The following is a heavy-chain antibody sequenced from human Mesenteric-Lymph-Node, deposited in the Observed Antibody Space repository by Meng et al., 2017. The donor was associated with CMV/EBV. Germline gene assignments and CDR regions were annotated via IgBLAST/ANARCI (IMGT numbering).Heavy chain of an antibody. CDR2: INHSGST. CDR1: GGSFSGYY. V-gene: IGHV4-34*01. J-gene: IGHJ4*02. Sequence: GQLHQWGAGLLKPSETLSLTCAVYGGSFSGYYWSWIRQPPGKGLEWIGEINHSGSTNYNPSLKSRVTISVDTSKNQFSLKLSSVTAADTAVYYCARHQRWLKSEGGFNYWGQGTLVTVSS. D-gene: IGHD4-23*01. CDR3: ARHQRWLKSEGGFNY.